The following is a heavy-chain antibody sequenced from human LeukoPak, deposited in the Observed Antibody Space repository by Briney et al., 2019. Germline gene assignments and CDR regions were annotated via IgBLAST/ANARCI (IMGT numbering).Heavy chain of an antibody. Sequence: SQTLSLTCAISGDSVSSNSAAWNWIRRSPSRGLEWLGRTYYRSKWYNDYAISVKSRITINPDTSKNQFSLQLDSVTPDDTAVYYCALEVPYNWFDPWGQGTLVTVSS. CDR1: GDSVSSNSAA. J-gene: IGHJ5*02. D-gene: IGHD1-1*01. V-gene: IGHV6-1*01. CDR3: ALEVPYNWFDP. CDR2: TYYRSKWYN.